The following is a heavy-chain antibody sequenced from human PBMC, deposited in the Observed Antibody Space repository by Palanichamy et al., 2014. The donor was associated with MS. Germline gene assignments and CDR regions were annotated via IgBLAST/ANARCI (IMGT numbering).Heavy chain of an antibody. CDR3: ARDLGSSTRDV. CDR1: GYTFYQLW. D-gene: IGHD2-2*01. V-gene: IGHV1-18*01. CDR2: ISAYNGDT. Sequence: QVQLVQSGGEVKTPGASVKVSCKASGYTFYQLWYQLGATGPGQGLEWMGWISAYNGDTYYEQKLQGRVTMTTDTSTSTAYMELRSLRSDDTAVYYCARDLGSSTRDVWGQGTTVTVSS. J-gene: IGHJ6*02.